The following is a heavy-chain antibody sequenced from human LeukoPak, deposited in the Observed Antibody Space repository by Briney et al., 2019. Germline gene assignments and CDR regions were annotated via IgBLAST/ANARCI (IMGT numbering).Heavy chain of an antibody. CDR1: GFTVSSNY. Sequence: PGGSLRLSCAASGFTVSSNYMSWVRQAPGKGVEWVSVIYSGGSTYYADSVTGGFTTSRDNSQNTLYLQMNSLRAEDTGVYYCARGGSYSAASFDYWGQGTLVTVSS. CDR2: IYSGGST. D-gene: IGHD1-26*01. V-gene: IGHV3-53*01. J-gene: IGHJ4*02. CDR3: ARGGSYSAASFDY.